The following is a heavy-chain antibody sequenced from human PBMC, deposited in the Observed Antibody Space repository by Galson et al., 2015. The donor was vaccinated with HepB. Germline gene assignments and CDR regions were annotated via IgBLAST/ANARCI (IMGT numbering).Heavy chain of an antibody. CDR3: ASGGCSGGSCYPRGP. CDR1: GGTFSSYA. Sequence: SCKASGGTFSSYAISWVRQAPGQGLEWMGGIIPIFGTVNYAQKFQGRVTITADESTSTAYMELSSLRSEDTAVYYCASGGCSGGSCYPRGPWGQGTLVTVSS. J-gene: IGHJ5*02. CDR2: IIPIFGTV. D-gene: IGHD2-15*01. V-gene: IGHV1-69*01.